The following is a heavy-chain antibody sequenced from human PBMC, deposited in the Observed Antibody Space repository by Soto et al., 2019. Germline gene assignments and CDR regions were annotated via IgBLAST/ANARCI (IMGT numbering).Heavy chain of an antibody. J-gene: IGHJ6*02. V-gene: IGHV1-3*01. D-gene: IGHD3-10*01. CDR1: GYTFTSYA. CDR2: INAGNGNT. Sequence: ASVKVSCKASGYTFTSYAMHWVRQAPGQRLEWMGWINAGNGNTKYSQKFQGRVTITRDTSASTAYMELSSLRSEDTAVYYCARDLVVSQYYYGSGSYYPNHDSGMDVWGQGTTVTVSS. CDR3: ARDLVVSQYYYGSGSYYPNHDSGMDV.